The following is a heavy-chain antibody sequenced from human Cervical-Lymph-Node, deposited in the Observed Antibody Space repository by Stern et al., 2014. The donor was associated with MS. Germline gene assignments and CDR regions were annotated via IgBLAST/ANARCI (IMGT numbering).Heavy chain of an antibody. CDR1: GFTFSRFW. CDR3: ARDHQKTYYYDSSGSG. Sequence: EVQLVESGGGLVQPGGSLRLSCAASGFTFSRFWMSWVRQAPGKGLEWVANIDETGGEKLYLDSVKGRFTISRDNAKNSLYLQMNSLRAEDTAVYYCARDHQKTYYYDSSGSGWGQGTLVTVSS. J-gene: IGHJ4*02. D-gene: IGHD3-22*01. CDR2: IDETGGEK. V-gene: IGHV3-7*01.